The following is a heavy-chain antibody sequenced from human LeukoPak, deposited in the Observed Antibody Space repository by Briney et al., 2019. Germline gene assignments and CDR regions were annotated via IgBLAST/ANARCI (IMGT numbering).Heavy chain of an antibody. CDR3: ARASDYGDYTNFDY. Sequence: GGSLRLSCAASEFTFSSYWMHWVRQAPGKGLVWVARTNTDGSSTSCADSVEGRFTISRDNAKNTLYLQMTSLRAEDTAGYYCARASDYGDYTNFDYWGQGTLVTVSS. J-gene: IGHJ4*02. CDR2: TNTDGSST. V-gene: IGHV3-74*01. D-gene: IGHD4-17*01. CDR1: EFTFSSYW.